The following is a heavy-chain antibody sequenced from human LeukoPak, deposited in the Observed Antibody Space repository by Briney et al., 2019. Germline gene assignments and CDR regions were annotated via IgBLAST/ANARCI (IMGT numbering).Heavy chain of an antibody. V-gene: IGHV4-39*07. CDR3: ARDRDSSGIDY. CDR1: GGSISSSSYY. J-gene: IGHJ4*02. D-gene: IGHD3-22*01. Sequence: PSETLSLTCTVSGGSISSSSYYWGWIRQPPGKGLGWIGSIYYSASTYYNPSLKSRVTISGDTSKNQFSLKLCSVTAADTAVYYCARDRDSSGIDYWGEGTLVTVSS. CDR2: IYYSAST.